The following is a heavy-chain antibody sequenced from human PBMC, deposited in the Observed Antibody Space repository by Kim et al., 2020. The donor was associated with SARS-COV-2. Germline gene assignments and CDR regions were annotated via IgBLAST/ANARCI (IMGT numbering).Heavy chain of an antibody. J-gene: IGHJ6*02. CDR3: ARLAAARITYYYYGMDV. CDR2: IYPGDSDT. CDR1: GYSFTSYW. V-gene: IGHV5-51*01. Sequence: GESLKISCKGSGYSFTSYWIGWVRQMPGKGLEWMGIIYPGDSDTRYSPSFQGQVTISADKSISTAYLQWSSLKASDTAMYYCARLAAARITYYYYGMDVWGQGTTVTVSS. D-gene: IGHD6-13*01.